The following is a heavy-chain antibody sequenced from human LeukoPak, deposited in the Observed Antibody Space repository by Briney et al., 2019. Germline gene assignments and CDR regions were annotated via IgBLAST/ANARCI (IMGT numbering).Heavy chain of an antibody. CDR2: IYYSGST. J-gene: IGHJ2*01. CDR3: ARVRHYSDSSGYYPGYFDL. V-gene: IGHV4-59*01. CDR1: GGSISSYY. Sequence: SETLSPTCTVSGGSISSYYWSWIRQPPGKGLEWIGYIYYSGSTNYNPSLKSRVTISVDTSKNQFSLKLSSVTAADTAVYYCARVRHYSDSSGYYPGYFDLWGRGTLVTVSS. D-gene: IGHD3-22*01.